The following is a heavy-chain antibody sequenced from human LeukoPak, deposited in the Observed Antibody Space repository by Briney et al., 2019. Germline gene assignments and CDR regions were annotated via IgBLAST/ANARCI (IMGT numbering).Heavy chain of an antibody. J-gene: IGHJ4*02. Sequence: GGSLRLSCAASGFTLSNAWMNWVRQAPGKGLEWVSAISGSGGSTYYADSVKGRFTISRDNSKNTLYLQMNSLRAEDTAVYYCAKDWDGGWWGQGTLVTVSS. CDR2: ISGSGGST. CDR3: AKDWDGGW. V-gene: IGHV3-23*01. CDR1: GFTLSNAW. D-gene: IGHD1-26*01.